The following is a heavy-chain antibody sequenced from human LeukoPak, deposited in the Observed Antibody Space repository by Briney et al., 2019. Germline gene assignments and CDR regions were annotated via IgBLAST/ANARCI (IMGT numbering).Heavy chain of an antibody. D-gene: IGHD2-15*01. CDR2: IFYSGST. J-gene: IGHJ4*02. CDR1: GDSISSSSYY. Sequence: SETLSLTCNVSGDSISSSSYYWDWIRQTPGKGLEWIGSIFYSGSTSYNPSLKSRLTISVDTSKNQFSLRLSSVTAADTAVYYCATQILLCHYYWGQGTLVTVSS. V-gene: IGHV4-39*01. CDR3: ATQILLCHYY.